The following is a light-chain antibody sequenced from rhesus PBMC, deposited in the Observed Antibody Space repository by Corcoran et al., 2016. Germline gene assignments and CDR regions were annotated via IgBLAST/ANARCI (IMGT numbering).Light chain of an antibody. CDR1: QSVSSY. V-gene: IGKV3-31*02. CDR2: GAS. Sequence: EIVMTQSPATLSLSPGERATLSCRASQSVSSYFAWYQQKPGQAPRHLIYGASSRATWIPERFSGSGSGTNFTLTISGLVPEDFAVYYCQETSNLWTFGQGTKVEIK. CDR3: QETSNLWT. J-gene: IGKJ1*01.